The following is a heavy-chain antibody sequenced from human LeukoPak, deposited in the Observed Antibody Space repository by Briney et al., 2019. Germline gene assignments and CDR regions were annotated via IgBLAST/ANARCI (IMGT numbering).Heavy chain of an antibody. CDR2: ISGSSSYI. Sequence: GGSLRLSCAASGFTFSSYSMNWVRQAPGKGLEWVSSISGSSSYINYANTEKGQFTIARDNAKKSLYLQMNSLRAKDTAVDYWARVGEEEWEQRLGAFDIWGQGTMVTVSS. CDR3: ARVGEEEWEQRLGAFDI. D-gene: IGHD1-26*01. J-gene: IGHJ3*02. V-gene: IGHV3-21*01. CDR1: GFTFSSYS.